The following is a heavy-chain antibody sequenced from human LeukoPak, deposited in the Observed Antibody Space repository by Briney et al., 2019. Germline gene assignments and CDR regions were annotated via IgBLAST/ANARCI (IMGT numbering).Heavy chain of an antibody. CDR3: AREVNPPSIFGVVVPDY. D-gene: IGHD3-3*01. CDR1: GGTFSSYA. V-gene: IGHV1-69*13. CDR2: IIPIFGTA. J-gene: IGHJ4*02. Sequence: GASVKVSCKASGGTFSSYAISWVRQAPGQGLEWMGRIIPIFGTANYAQKFQGRVTITADESTSTAYMELSSLRSEDTAVYYCAREVNPPSIFGVVVPDYWGQGTLVTVSS.